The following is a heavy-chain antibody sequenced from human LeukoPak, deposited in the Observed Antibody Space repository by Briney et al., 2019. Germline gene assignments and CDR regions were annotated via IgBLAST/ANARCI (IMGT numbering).Heavy chain of an antibody. Sequence: PGGSLRLSCAASGFTFSSYAMSWVRQAPGKGLEWVSAISGSGGSTYYADSVKGRFTISRDNSKNTLYLQMNSLRAEDTAVYYCAKAGVCSSTSCYAYYFDYWGQGTLVTVSS. CDR2: ISGSGGST. V-gene: IGHV3-23*01. CDR1: GFTFSSYA. D-gene: IGHD2-2*01. CDR3: AKAGVCSSTSCYAYYFDY. J-gene: IGHJ4*02.